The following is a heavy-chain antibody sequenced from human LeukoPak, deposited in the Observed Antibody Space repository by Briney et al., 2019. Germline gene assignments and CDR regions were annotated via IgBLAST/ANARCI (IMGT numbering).Heavy chain of an antibody. D-gene: IGHD2-21*02. CDR1: GFTFNNYW. V-gene: IGHV3-7*01. J-gene: IGHJ4*02. CDR3: ARDGVTSSVVY. CDR2: IKEDGSRK. Sequence: GGSLRLSCAASGFTFNNYWMSWVRQAPGKGLEWLANIKEDGSRKYYVDSVKGRFTISRDNAKKSLFLQMNSLRAEDAAVYYCARDGVTSSVVYWGQGTLVTVSS.